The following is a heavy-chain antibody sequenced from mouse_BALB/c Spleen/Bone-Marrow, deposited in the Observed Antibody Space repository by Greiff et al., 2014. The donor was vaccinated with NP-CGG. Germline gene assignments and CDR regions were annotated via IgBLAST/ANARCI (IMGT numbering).Heavy chain of an antibody. J-gene: IGHJ2*01. V-gene: IGHV5-6-5*01. CDR1: GFPFSNFS. Sequence: VQLKESGGGLVKPGGALKLFCGASGFPFSNFSLSLGCPTPGKRLEWVASISSGGSAYYPDSVKGRLSISRDNARDILFLQMSSLRSEDTAMYYCARGYDYDFDYWGQGTTLTVSS. CDR3: ARGYDYDFDY. D-gene: IGHD2-4*01. CDR2: ISSGGSA.